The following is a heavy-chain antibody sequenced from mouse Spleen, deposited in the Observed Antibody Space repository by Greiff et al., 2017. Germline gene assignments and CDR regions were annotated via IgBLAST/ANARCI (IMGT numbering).Heavy chain of an antibody. V-gene: IGHV5-15*01. J-gene: IGHJ4*01. D-gene: IGHD2-4*01. Sequence: EVKLMESGGGLVKPGGSLKLSCAASGFTFSDYGMAWVRQAPGKGPEWVAFISNLAYSIYYADTVTGRFTISRENAKNTLYLEMSSLRSEDTAMYYCARRGLYYDYDGDGDYYAMDYWGQGTSVTVSS. CDR2: ISNLAYSI. CDR3: ARRGLYYDYDGDGDYYAMDY. CDR1: GFTFSDYG.